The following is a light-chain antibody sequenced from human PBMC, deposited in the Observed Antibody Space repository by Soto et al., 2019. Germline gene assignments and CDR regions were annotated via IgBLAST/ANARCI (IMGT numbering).Light chain of an antibody. Sequence: EIVLTQSPGTLSLSPGERATLSCRASQSLSRSSLAWYQQKPGQAPRLLIHAASSRATGIPDRFSASGSGTDFTLTISRLEPEDFAIYYCQQYGSSPLYTFGQGTKLEIK. CDR3: QQYGSSPLYT. CDR2: AAS. V-gene: IGKV3-20*01. CDR1: QSLSRSS. J-gene: IGKJ2*01.